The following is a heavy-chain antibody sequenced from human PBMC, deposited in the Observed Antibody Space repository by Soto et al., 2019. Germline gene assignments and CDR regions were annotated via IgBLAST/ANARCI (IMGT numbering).Heavy chain of an antibody. V-gene: IGHV3-23*01. CDR2: ISGTGRST. D-gene: IGHD6-25*01. J-gene: IGHJ6*03. CDR3: AKDPSGYTDGYYYYYYMDV. CDR1: GFSFSSYA. Sequence: EVQLLESGGGLVQPGGSLRLSCAASGFSFSSYAMSWVRQAPGKGLEWVSTISGTGRSTYYADSVKGRFTISRDNSKNTLYLQGDSLRAEDTAVYYCAKDPSGYTDGYYYYYYMDVWGKGTTVTVSS.